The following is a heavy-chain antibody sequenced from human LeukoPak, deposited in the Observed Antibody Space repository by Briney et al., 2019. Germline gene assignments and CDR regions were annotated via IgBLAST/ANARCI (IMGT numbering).Heavy chain of an antibody. CDR3: AKDDRRYCSSTSCHDVDY. Sequence: PGGSLRLSCAASGFTFSSYGMHWVRQAPGKGLGWVAVISYDGSNKYYADSVKGRFTISRDNSKNTLYLQMNSLRAEDTAVYYCAKDDRRYCSSTSCHDVDYWGQGILVTVSS. CDR2: ISYDGSNK. CDR1: GFTFSSYG. V-gene: IGHV3-30*18. D-gene: IGHD2-2*01. J-gene: IGHJ4*02.